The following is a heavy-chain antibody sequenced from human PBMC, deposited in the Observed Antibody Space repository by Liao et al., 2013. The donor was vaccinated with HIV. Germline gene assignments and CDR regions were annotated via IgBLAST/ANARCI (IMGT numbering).Heavy chain of an antibody. J-gene: IGHJ4*02. CDR3: ARDSGLAVSGPPAYFDY. Sequence: QVQLQESGPGLVKPSETLSLTCTVSGASMNRYYWSFIRQPAGKGLEWIGRISTSGSTSYNPSLKRRVTMSVDTSKNQFSLKLSSVTAADTAVYYCARDSGLAVSGPPAYFDYWGQGILVTVSS. CDR2: ISTSGST. V-gene: IGHV4-4*07. CDR1: GASMNRYY. D-gene: IGHD6-19*01.